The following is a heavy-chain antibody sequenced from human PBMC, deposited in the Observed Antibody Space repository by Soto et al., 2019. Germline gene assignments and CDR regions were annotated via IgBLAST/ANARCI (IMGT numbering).Heavy chain of an antibody. Sequence: SETLSLTCTVSGGSVSSGSYYWSWIRQPPGKGLEWIGYLYYSGSTNYNPSLKSRVTISVDTSKNQFSLKLSSVTAADTAVYYCARDDGLHGANYWGQGTLVTVSS. D-gene: IGHD4-17*01. CDR3: ARDDGLHGANY. CDR1: GGSVSSGSYY. V-gene: IGHV4-61*01. CDR2: LYYSGST. J-gene: IGHJ4*02.